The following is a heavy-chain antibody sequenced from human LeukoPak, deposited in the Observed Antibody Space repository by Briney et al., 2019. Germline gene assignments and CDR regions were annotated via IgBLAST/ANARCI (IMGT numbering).Heavy chain of an antibody. D-gene: IGHD1-1*01. Sequence: GGSLRLSCAASGFTFSSYGMHWVRQVPGKGLEWVAFIRYDGSNKYYADSVKGRFTISRDNSKNTLYLQMNSLRAEDTAVYYCAKDPVXXXXXWYFDLWGRGTLVTVSS. CDR1: GFTFSSYG. V-gene: IGHV3-30*02. CDR3: AKDPVXXXXXWYFDL. J-gene: IGHJ2*01. CDR2: IRYDGSNK.